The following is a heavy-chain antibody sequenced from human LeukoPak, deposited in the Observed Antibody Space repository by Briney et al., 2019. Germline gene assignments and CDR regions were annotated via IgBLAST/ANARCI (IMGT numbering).Heavy chain of an antibody. Sequence: GGSLRLSCTASGFTFGDYAMSWVRQAPGKGLEWVGFIRSKAYGGTTEYAASVKGRFTISRDDSKSIAYLQMNSLKTEDTAVYYCTRVGCSSTSCYFNYWGQGTPVTVSS. CDR3: TRVGCSSTSCYFNY. V-gene: IGHV3-49*04. D-gene: IGHD2-2*01. CDR1: GFTFGDYA. J-gene: IGHJ4*02. CDR2: IRSKAYGGTT.